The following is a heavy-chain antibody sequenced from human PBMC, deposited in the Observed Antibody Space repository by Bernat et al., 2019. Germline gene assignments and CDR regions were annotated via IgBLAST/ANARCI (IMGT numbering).Heavy chain of an antibody. CDR3: ASVGSGRPDDY. CDR1: GFTFSSYE. J-gene: IGHJ4*02. V-gene: IGHV3-48*03. Sequence: EVQLVESGGGLVQPGGSLRLSCAASGFTFSSYEMNWVRQAPGKGLEWVSYISSSCSTIYYADSVKGRFTSSRDNAKNSLYLQMNSLRAEDTAVYYCASVGSGRPDDYWGQGTLVTVSS. D-gene: IGHD6-19*01. CDR2: ISSSCSTI.